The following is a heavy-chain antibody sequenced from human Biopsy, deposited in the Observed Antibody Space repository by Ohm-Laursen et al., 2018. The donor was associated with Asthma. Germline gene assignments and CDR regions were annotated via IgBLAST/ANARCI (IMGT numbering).Heavy chain of an antibody. CDR2: ISWNSATI. CDR1: GFKFDDYT. D-gene: IGHD3-22*01. Sequence: SLTLSCTASGFKFDDYTMHWVRQAPGQGPEWVSGISWNSATIGYADSVEGRFTISRDNAKNSVFLHMDSLRPEDTAFYYCAKVRSDWVITESFDYWGQGVLVTVSS. V-gene: IGHV3-9*01. CDR3: AKVRSDWVITESFDY. J-gene: IGHJ4*02.